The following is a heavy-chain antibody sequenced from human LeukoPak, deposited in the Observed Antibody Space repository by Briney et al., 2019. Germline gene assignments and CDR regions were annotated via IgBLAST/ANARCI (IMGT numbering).Heavy chain of an antibody. J-gene: IGHJ4*02. CDR2: INPNSGGT. CDR1: GYTFTGYY. V-gene: IGHV1-2*02. Sequence: ASVKVSCKASGYTFTGYYMHWVRQAPGQGLEWMGWINPNSGGTNYAQKFQGRVTMTRDTSISTAYMELSRLRSDDTAVYYCASRYCSGGSCLLDLYFDYWGQGTLVTVSS. D-gene: IGHD2-15*01. CDR3: ASRYCSGGSCLLDLYFDY.